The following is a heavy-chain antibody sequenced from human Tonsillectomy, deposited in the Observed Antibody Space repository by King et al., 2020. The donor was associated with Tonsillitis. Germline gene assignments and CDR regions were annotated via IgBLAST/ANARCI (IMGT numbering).Heavy chain of an antibody. J-gene: IGHJ4*02. CDR1: GFTFSSYG. CDR2: ISYDGSNH. D-gene: IGHD6-13*01. Sequence: VQLVESGGGVVQPGRSLRLSCAASGFTFSSYGMPWVRQAPGKGLEWVAVISYDGSNHSYADSVKGRFTISRDNSKNTLYLQMNSLRAEDTAVYYCAKDKVAAGEKIFDYWGQGTLVTVSS. CDR3: AKDKVAAGEKIFDY. V-gene: IGHV3-30*18.